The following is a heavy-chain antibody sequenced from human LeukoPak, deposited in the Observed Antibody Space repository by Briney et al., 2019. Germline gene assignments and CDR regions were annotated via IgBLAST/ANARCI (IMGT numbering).Heavy chain of an antibody. D-gene: IGHD3-16*02. Sequence: SETLSLTCAVYGGSFSGYYWSWIRQPPGKGLEWIGEINHSGSTNYNPSLKSRVTISVDTSKNQFSLKLSSVTAADTAVYYCARIPPYYDYVWGSYRPDAFDIWGQGTMVTVSS. J-gene: IGHJ3*02. V-gene: IGHV4-34*01. CDR3: ARIPPYYDYVWGSYRPDAFDI. CDR2: INHSGST. CDR1: GGSFSGYY.